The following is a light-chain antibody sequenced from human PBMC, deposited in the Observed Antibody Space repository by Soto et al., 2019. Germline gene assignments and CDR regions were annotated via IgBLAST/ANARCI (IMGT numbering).Light chain of an antibody. J-gene: IGKJ1*01. CDR1: QNIRSY. V-gene: IGKV1-39*01. CDR3: QQYNNWPPT. CDR2: AAS. Sequence: DIQMTQSPSSLSASVGDRVTITCRASQNIRSYLNWYQQRIGKAPKVLIYAASSLQSGVPSRFSGSGSGTDFTLTISSLQPEDFATYYCQQYNNWPPTFGQGTKVDIK.